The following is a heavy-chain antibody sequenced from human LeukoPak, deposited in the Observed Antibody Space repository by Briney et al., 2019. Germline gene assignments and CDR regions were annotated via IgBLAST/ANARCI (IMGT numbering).Heavy chain of an antibody. CDR1: GLTFKAYT. J-gene: IGHJ6*04. CDR2: NSGSTTDI. V-gene: IGHV3-21*01. D-gene: IGHD3-10*02. CDR3: AELGITMIGGV. Sequence: GGSLSLLCAPWGLTFKAYTINWVRQAPGKGREGVSYNSGSTTDIFYADSVKGRFTISRYNAKNSLYLQMNSLRASDTAVYYCAELGITMIGGVWGKGTTVTISS.